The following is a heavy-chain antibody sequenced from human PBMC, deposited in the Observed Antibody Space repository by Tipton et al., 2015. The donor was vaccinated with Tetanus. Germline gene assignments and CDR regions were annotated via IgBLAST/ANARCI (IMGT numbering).Heavy chain of an antibody. Sequence: SLRLSCAASGFFFSSFEMHWVRQTPGKGLEWVALTSRDGSQKYYADSVKGRFSISRDNSKDTLYLQMNSLRTEDTAVYYCAKVQANSAWPTFGHWGQGTLVTASS. CDR1: GFFFSSFE. V-gene: IGHV3-30-3*01. CDR3: AKVQANSAWPTFGH. CDR2: TSRDGSQK. J-gene: IGHJ4*02. D-gene: IGHD3-16*01.